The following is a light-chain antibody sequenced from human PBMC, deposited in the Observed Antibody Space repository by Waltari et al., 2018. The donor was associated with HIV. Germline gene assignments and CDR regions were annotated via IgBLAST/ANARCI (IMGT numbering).Light chain of an antibody. V-gene: IGLV1-44*01. CDR2: NNN. CDR1: SSNLGSNT. CDR3: ASWDDSLNGWV. J-gene: IGLJ3*02. Sequence: QSVLTRPPSASGTPGQRVTISCSGSSSNLGSNTVNWYKQLPGTAPQLLNYNNNHRPSGVPDRISGSKSGTSASLAISGLQSEDEADYFCASWDDSLNGWVFGGGTTLTVL.